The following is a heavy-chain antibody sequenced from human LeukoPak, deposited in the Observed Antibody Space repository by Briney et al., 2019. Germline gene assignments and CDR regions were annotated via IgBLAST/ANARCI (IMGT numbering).Heavy chain of an antibody. V-gene: IGHV4-30-2*01. CDR3: ARFSPRAMGNFLDF. Sequence: SETLSLTCAVSGGSISSGSYSWSWIRQPPGKGLEWIGYIYPRGSTYYNPSLKSRVILSLDKSANEFSLNLSSVTAADTAVYYCARFSPRAMGNFLDFWGQGTLVTASS. CDR1: GGSISSGSYS. D-gene: IGHD7-27*01. CDR2: IYPRGST. J-gene: IGHJ4*02.